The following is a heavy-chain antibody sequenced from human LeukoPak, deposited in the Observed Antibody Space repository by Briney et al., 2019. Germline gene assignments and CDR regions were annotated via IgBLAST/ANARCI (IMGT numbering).Heavy chain of an antibody. CDR2: ISYDGSSK. CDR1: GFTFSTYA. CDR3: AKVSLAGCRSASCYGQNWVDP. V-gene: IGHV3-30*18. J-gene: IGHJ5*02. Sequence: GGSLRLSCAASGFTFSTYAMHWVRQAPGKGLDWVAVISYDGSSKFYADSVKGRFTISRDSSKNTLHLQMNRLRPEDTAVYYCAKVSLAGCRSASCYGQNWVDPWGQGTLVTVSS. D-gene: IGHD2-2*01.